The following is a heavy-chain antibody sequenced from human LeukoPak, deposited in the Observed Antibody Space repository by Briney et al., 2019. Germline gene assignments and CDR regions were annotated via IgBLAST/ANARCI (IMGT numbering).Heavy chain of an antibody. J-gene: IGHJ4*02. Sequence: SETLSLTCTASGGSISSYYWSWIRQPPGKGLEWIGYIYYSGSTNYNPSLKSRVTISVDTSKNQFSLKLSSVTAADTAVYYCARLPANYDILTGYIYYFDYWGQGTLVTVSS. V-gene: IGHV4-59*01. D-gene: IGHD3-9*01. CDR1: GGSISSYY. CDR3: ARLPANYDILTGYIYYFDY. CDR2: IYYSGST.